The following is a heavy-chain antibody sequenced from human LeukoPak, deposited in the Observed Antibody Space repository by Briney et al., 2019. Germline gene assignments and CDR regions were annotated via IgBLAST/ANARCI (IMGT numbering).Heavy chain of an antibody. CDR1: GFTFWSYG. D-gene: IGHD6-6*01. V-gene: IGHV3-30*18. CDR3: AKDRRMMSSQYGMDV. J-gene: IGHJ6*02. Sequence: GGSLRLSCTASGFTFWSYGIHWVRQAPGKGLEWVAVISYDGDHEVYADSVKGRFTVSRDNSLNTVYLQMNSLRTEDTAVFYCAKDRRMMSSQYGMDVWGQGTTVTVSS. CDR2: ISYDGDHE.